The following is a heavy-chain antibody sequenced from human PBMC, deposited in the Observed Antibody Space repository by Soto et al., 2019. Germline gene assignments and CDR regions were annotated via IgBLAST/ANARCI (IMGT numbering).Heavy chain of an antibody. J-gene: IGHJ4*02. V-gene: IGHV3-23*01. Sequence: GGSLRHPCAAVEFTFVSLAISRVRKAQGKGLEWVSAISGSGGRTYYADSVKGRFTISRDNSKNTLYLQMNSLRAEDTAVYYCAKDRGYDFWSGYAFFDYWGQGTLVTVSS. CDR3: AKDRGYDFWSGYAFFDY. D-gene: IGHD3-3*01. CDR1: EFTFVSLA. CDR2: ISGSGGRT.